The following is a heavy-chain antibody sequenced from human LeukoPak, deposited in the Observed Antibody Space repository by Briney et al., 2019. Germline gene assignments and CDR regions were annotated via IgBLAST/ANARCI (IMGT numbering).Heavy chain of an antibody. CDR2: INHSGST. V-gene: IGHV4-34*01. CDR3: ARGTRGDIVVVVAAGKYNWFDP. J-gene: IGHJ5*02. CDR1: GGSFSGYY. Sequence: KPSETLSLTCAVYGGSFSGYYWSWIRQPPGKGLEWIGEINHSGSTNYNPSLKSRVTISVDTSKNQFSLKLSSVTAADTAVYYCARGTRGDIVVVVAAGKYNWFDPWGQGTLVTVSS. D-gene: IGHD2-15*01.